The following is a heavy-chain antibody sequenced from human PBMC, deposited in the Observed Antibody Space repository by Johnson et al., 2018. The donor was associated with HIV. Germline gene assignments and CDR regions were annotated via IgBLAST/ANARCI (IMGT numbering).Heavy chain of an antibody. CDR2: LKQDGSEK. CDR3: AREGRGSPDGFDI. J-gene: IGHJ3*02. CDR1: GFTVSSNY. V-gene: IGHV3-7*01. Sequence: VQLVESGGGLVQPGGSLRLSCAASGFTVSSNYMSWVRQAPGKGLEWVANLKQDGSEKYYVDSVKGRFTISRDNSNNTLYLQMNTLITEDTAVYYCAREGRGSPDGFDIWGQGTMVTVSS. D-gene: IGHD3-16*01.